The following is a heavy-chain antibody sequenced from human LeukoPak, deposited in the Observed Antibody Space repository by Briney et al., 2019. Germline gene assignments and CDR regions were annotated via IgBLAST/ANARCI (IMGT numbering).Heavy chain of an antibody. CDR2: IYYSGST. J-gene: IGHJ4*02. CDR3: MSGGSRRALIHY. V-gene: IGHV4-39*01. CDR1: GGSIGSSNYY. D-gene: IGHD3-10*01. Sequence: SETLSLTCTVSGGSIGSSNYYWGWIRQPPWKGLEWIGTIYYSGSTYHNPSLKSRVTRSVDTSKNQFSLKMSSVTAADTAVYYCMSGGSRRALIHYWGQGILVTVSS.